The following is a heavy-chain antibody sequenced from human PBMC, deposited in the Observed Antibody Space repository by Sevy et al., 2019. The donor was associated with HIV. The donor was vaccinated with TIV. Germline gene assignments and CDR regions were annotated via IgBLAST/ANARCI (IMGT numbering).Heavy chain of an antibody. J-gene: IGHJ6*02. CDR1: GFTFSRFW. V-gene: IGHV3-7*01. D-gene: IGHD6-13*01. Sequence: GGSLRLSCAASGFTFSRFWMSWVRQAPGKGLEWVANIKQDGSEKQYVDSVKGRFTISRDNAENSLYLQMSSLRAVDTDGYYGAGDRGTVADGTSYYNGMGVWGQGTTVTVSS. CDR3: AGDRGTVADGTSYYNGMGV. CDR2: IKQDGSEK.